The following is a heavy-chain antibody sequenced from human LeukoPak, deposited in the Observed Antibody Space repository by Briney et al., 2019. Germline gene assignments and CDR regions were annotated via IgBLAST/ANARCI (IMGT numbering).Heavy chain of an antibody. CDR3: ARAVSSTSSLGKNDY. J-gene: IGHJ4*02. V-gene: IGHV1-18*04. D-gene: IGHD2-2*01. CDR2: ISAYNGNT. Sequence: ASVKVSCKASGYTFTSYGISWVRQAPGQGLEWMGWISAYNGNTNYAQKLQGRVIMTTDTSTSTAYMELRSLRSDDTAVYYCARAVSSTSSLGKNDYWSQGTLVTVSS. CDR1: GYTFTSYG.